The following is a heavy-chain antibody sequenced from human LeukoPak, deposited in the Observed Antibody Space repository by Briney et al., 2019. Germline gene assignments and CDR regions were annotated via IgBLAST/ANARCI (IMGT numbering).Heavy chain of an antibody. CDR3: ARKLWFAEFHLDY. Sequence: SETLSLTCTVSGGSLSNNDYYWGWIRQPPGRGLEWIASIYYSGSTYYSPSLQSRVTMSVETSKNQFSLKLTSMTAADTAVYYGARKLWFAEFHLDYWGQGNLVTVSS. D-gene: IGHD3-10*01. V-gene: IGHV4-39*07. CDR1: GGSLSNNDYY. J-gene: IGHJ4*02. CDR2: IYYSGST.